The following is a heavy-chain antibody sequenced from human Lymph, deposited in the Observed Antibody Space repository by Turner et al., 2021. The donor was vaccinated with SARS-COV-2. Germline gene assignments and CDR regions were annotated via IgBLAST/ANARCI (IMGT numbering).Heavy chain of an antibody. CDR2: IIAILVTA. V-gene: IGHV1-69*01. CDR3: ASFGGEYEFDY. Sequence: QVHLVESGAHVNRRGSSVMVYCMASAGTFSSDGISWVRQAHGQGLEWIRGIIAILVTANYAKKFQDSVTITADEPTSTAYMELSSHESENTAVYYCASFGGEYEFDYWGQGTLVTVSS. D-gene: IGHD2-15*01. J-gene: IGHJ4*02. CDR1: AGTFSSDG.